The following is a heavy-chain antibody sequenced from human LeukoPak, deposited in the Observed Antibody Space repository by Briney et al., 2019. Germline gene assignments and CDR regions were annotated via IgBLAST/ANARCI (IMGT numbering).Heavy chain of an antibody. CDR3: ARDPQYSSRWNFDY. J-gene: IGHJ4*02. Sequence: GGSLRLSCAASGFTVSSNYMSWVRQAPGKGLEWVSVIYSGGSTYYADSVKGRFTISRDNSKNTLYLQMNSLRAEDTAVYYCARDPQYSSRWNFDYWGQGTLVTVSS. CDR1: GFTVSSNY. D-gene: IGHD6-13*01. CDR2: IYSGGST. V-gene: IGHV3-66*02.